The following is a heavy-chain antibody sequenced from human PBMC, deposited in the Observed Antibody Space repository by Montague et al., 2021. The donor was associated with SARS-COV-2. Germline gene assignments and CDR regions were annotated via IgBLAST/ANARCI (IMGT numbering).Heavy chain of an antibody. Sequence: SLRLSCAASRFTFSDYYMSWIRQAPGKGLEWVSYISGSSSYTNYADSVKGRFTISRDNAKNSLYLQMSSLRAEDTAVYYCAFSAFPTGTFDIWGQGTMVTVSS. CDR2: ISGSSSYT. CDR1: RFTFSDYY. D-gene: IGHD1-26*01. J-gene: IGHJ3*02. CDR3: AFSAFPTGTFDI. V-gene: IGHV3-11*03.